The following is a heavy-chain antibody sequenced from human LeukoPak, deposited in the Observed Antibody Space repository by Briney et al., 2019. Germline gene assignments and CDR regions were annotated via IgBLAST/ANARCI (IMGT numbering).Heavy chain of an antibody. CDR2: IYPGDSDT. CDR3: ARRDGYCSSTSCYADYYYGMDV. Sequence: GESLRISCEGSGYSFTSYWIGWVRQMPGKGLEWMGIIYPGDSDTTYSPSFQGQVTISADKSISTAYLQWSSLKASDTAMYYCARRDGYCSSTSCYADYYYGMDVWGQGTTVTVSS. D-gene: IGHD2-2*01. V-gene: IGHV5-51*01. CDR1: GYSFTSYW. J-gene: IGHJ6*02.